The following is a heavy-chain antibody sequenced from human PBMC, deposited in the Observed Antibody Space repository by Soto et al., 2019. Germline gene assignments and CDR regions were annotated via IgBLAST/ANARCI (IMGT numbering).Heavy chain of an antibody. CDR3: ARGPRVSSTGTGAH. V-gene: IGHV3-74*01. CDR1: GFTFSAYW. J-gene: IGHJ4*02. CDR2: ISDDGSTA. D-gene: IGHD1-1*01. Sequence: GGSLRLSCSVSGFTFSAYWMRWVRQVPGKGLTWVSRISDDGSTATYADSVKGRFVISRDNAKNSLYLEMNTLRADDSGLYYCARGPRVSSTGTGAHWGRGTLVTVSS.